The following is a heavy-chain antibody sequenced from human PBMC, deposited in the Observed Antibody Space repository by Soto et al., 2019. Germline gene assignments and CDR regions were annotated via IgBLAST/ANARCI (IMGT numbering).Heavy chain of an antibody. CDR1: GYTFTGYY. Sequence: ASVKVSCKASGYTFTGYYMHWVRQAPGQGLEWMGWINPNSGGTNYAQKFQGWVTMTRDTSISTAYMELSRLRSDDTAVYYCARGRNYDFWSGPTPYYRDVWGKGTTATAPS. CDR3: ARGRNYDFWSGPTPYYRDV. CDR2: INPNSGGT. J-gene: IGHJ6*03. V-gene: IGHV1-2*04. D-gene: IGHD3-3*01.